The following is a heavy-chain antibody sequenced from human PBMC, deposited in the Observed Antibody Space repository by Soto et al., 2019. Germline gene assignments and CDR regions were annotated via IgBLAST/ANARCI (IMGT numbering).Heavy chain of an antibody. CDR1: GGSFSGYY. CDR3: ARGRSSVPDRRGIGYYGLDV. Sequence: QVQLQQWGAGLLKPSETLSLTCVVNGGSFSGYYWCWVRQPPGKGLEWIGEINHSGITDSSPSLKSRVTISVDASRSEFSLNLTSVTAADTAVYYCARGRSSVPDRRGIGYYGLDVWGQGTTVTVS. CDR2: INHSGIT. V-gene: IGHV4-34*01. J-gene: IGHJ6*02. D-gene: IGHD3-3*01.